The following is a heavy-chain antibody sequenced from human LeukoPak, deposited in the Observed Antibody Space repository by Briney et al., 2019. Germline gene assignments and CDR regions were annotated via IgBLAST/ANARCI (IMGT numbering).Heavy chain of an antibody. CDR1: GGSFSGYY. D-gene: IGHD4-17*01. CDR2: INHSGST. V-gene: IGHV4-34*01. Sequence: SETLSLTCAVYGGSFSGYYWSWTRQPPGKGLEWIGEINHSGSTNYNPSLKSRVTMSVDTSKNQFSLKLSSVTAADTAIYYCARGPLTVTRGFDPWGQGTLVTVSS. CDR3: ARGPLTVTRGFDP. J-gene: IGHJ5*02.